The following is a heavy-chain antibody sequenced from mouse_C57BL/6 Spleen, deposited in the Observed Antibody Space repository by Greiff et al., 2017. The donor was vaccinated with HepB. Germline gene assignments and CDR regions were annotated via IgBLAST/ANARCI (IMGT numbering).Heavy chain of an antibody. D-gene: IGHD4-1*01. J-gene: IGHJ4*01. Sequence: EVKLVESGGGLVKPGGSLKLSCAASGFTFSDYGMHWVRQAPEKGLEWVAYISSGSSTIHYADTVKGRYTIPKDNAKNTLFLQMTSLRSEDTAMYYCARPNSGTLYAMDYWGQGTSVTVSS. V-gene: IGHV5-17*01. CDR2: ISSGSSTI. CDR1: GFTFSDYG. CDR3: ARPNSGTLYAMDY.